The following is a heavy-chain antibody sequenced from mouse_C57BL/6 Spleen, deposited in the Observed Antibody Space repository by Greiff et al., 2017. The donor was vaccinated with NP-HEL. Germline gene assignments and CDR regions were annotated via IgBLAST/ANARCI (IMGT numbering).Heavy chain of an antibody. J-gene: IGHJ3*01. D-gene: IGHD2-10*01. CDR1: GYTFTSYW. CDR3: ARVGAYSGFAY. V-gene: IGHV1-64*01. CDR2: IHPNSGGT. Sequence: QVQLQQPGAELVKPGASVKLSCKASGYTFTSYWMHWVKQSPGQGLEWIGMIHPNSGGTNYNEKFKSKATMTVDKSSSTAYMQLSSLTSEDSAVYYCARVGAYSGFAYWGQGTLVTVSA.